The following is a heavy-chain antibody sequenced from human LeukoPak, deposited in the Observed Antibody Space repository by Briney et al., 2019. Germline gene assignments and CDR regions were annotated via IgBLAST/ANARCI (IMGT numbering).Heavy chain of an antibody. CDR2: ISYDGSNK. CDR1: GFTFSSYG. Sequence: GGSLRLSCAASGFTFSSYGMRRVRQAPGKGLEWVAVISYDGSNKYYADSVKGRFTISRDNSKNTLYLQMNSLRGEDRAVYYCAKDEDESITGGNWFDPWGQGTLVTVSS. J-gene: IGHJ5*02. V-gene: IGHV3-30*18. D-gene: IGHD1-14*01. CDR3: AKDEDESITGGNWFDP.